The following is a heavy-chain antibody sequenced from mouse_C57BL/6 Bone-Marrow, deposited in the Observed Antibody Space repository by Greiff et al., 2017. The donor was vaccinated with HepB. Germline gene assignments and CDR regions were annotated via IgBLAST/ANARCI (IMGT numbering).Heavy chain of an antibody. V-gene: IGHV5-12*01. J-gene: IGHJ4*01. Sequence: EVHLVESGGGLVQPGGSLKLSCAASGFTFSDYYMYWVRQTPEKRLEWVAYISNGGGSTYYPDTVKGRFTISRDNAKNTLYLQMSRLKSEDTAMYYCARASSIVYDYAYYYAMDYWGQGTSVTVSS. CDR3: ARASSIVYDYAYYYAMDY. D-gene: IGHD2-4*01. CDR1: GFTFSDYY. CDR2: ISNGGGST.